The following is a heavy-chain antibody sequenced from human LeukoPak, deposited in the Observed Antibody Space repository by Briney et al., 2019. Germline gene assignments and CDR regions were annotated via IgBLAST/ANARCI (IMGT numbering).Heavy chain of an antibody. V-gene: IGHV3-15*01. J-gene: IGHJ6*03. Sequence: GGALRLSCAASGFTFSNSWMNWVRQAPGKGLEWVGRIKTKNDGGTTAYAAPVEGSFTISRDDSKNTLCLQMNSLKTEDTAVYYCTTGGDFWSNYMDVWGKGTTVTVSS. CDR2: IKTKNDGGTT. D-gene: IGHD3-3*01. CDR1: GFTFSNSW. CDR3: TTGGDFWSNYMDV.